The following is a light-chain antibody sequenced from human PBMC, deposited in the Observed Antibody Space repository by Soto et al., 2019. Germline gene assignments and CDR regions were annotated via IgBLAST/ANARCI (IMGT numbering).Light chain of an antibody. CDR2: DAS. J-gene: IGKJ4*01. Sequence: EIVLTQSPATLSLSPGERATLSCRASQGVSTYLAWYQQKPGQAPRLLIYDASNRATGIPARFSGSGPGTDFTLTISSLEPEDFAVYYCQQRSNWRVTFGGGTKVDI. CDR3: QQRSNWRVT. V-gene: IGKV3D-11*01. CDR1: QGVSTY.